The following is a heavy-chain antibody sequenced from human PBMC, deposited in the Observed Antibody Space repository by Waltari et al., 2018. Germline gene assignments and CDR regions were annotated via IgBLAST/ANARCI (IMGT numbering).Heavy chain of an antibody. J-gene: IGHJ5*02. CDR2: IYDTGST. CDR1: GGSISGFS. CDR3: ARGGGGDWEWFDP. Sequence: QVQLQESGPSLLKPSETLSLLCTVSGGSISGFSWSWVRQPPGKGLDWIGYIYDTGSTNFNPSLKSRVTMSVDTSKNQFSLKLSSVTAADTAFYYCARGGGGDWEWFDPWGQGTLVTVSS. V-gene: IGHV4-59*01. D-gene: IGHD2-21*02.